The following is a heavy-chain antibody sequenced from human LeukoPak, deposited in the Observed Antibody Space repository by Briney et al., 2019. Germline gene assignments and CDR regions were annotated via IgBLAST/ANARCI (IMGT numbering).Heavy chain of an antibody. CDR2: FDPEDAET. CDR1: GYTLTELS. D-gene: IGHD4-11*01. J-gene: IGHJ4*02. Sequence: ASVKVSCKVSGYTLTELSMQWVRQAPGKGLEWMGGFDPEDAETIYAQKFQGRVTMTEDTSTETAYMELSSLRSDDTAVYYCARINYRPIIKFFDFWGQGTLVTVSS. V-gene: IGHV1-24*01. CDR3: ARINYRPIIKFFDF.